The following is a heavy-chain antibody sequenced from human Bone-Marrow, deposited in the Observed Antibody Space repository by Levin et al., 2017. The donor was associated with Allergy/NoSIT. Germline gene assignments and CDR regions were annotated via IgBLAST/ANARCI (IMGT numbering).Heavy chain of an antibody. Sequence: SCAASGFTFSSSAMHWVRQAPGKGLEWVALIWFDGTNRYYADSVTGRFTISRDNSRNTLFLQMNSLRTEDTAVYYCTTGHSSSHYYFDFWGQGTLVTVSS. J-gene: IGHJ4*02. D-gene: IGHD6-6*01. CDR2: IWFDGTNR. CDR3: TTGHSSSHYYFDF. V-gene: IGHV3-30*02. CDR1: GFTFSSSA.